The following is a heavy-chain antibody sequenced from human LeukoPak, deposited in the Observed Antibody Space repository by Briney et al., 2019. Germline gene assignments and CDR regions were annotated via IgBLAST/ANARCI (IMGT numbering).Heavy chain of an antibody. CDR2: IYYSGST. CDR3: ARDLVNGDYSDY. V-gene: IGHV4-39*02. J-gene: IGHJ4*02. Sequence: PSETLSLTCTVSGGSISSSSYYWGWIRQPPGKGLEWIGSIYYSGSTYYNPSLKSRVTISVDTSKNQFSLKLSSVTAADTAVYYCARDLVNGDYSDYWGQGTLVTVSS. D-gene: IGHD4-17*01. CDR1: GGSISSSSYY.